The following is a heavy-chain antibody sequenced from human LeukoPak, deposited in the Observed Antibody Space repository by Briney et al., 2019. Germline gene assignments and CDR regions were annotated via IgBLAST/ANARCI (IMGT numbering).Heavy chain of an antibody. CDR3: VSLDGVYYYHMDV. CDR1: GFTFNRYW. V-gene: IGHV3-74*03. J-gene: IGHJ6*02. CDR2: ISPDGNSA. D-gene: IGHD3/OR15-3a*01. Sequence: GGSLRLSCAASGFTFNRYWMHWVRQAPGKGLVWFSRISPDGNSATYADSVKGRFTISRDNAKNTLYLQMNSLRAEDSAVYYCVSLDGVYYYHMDVWGQGTTVTVSS.